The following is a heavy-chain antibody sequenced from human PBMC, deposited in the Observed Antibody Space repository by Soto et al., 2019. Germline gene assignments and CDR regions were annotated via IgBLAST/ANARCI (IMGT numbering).Heavy chain of an antibody. V-gene: IGHV3-15*01. CDR1: GFTFSNAW. CDR3: TTDHNTAMVIDY. D-gene: IGHD5-18*01. Sequence: VGSLRLSCAASGFTFSNAWMSWVRQAPGKGLEWVGRIKSKTDGGTTDYAAPVKGRFTISRDDSKNTLYLQMNSLKTEDTAVYYCTTDHNTAMVIDYWGQGTLVTVSS. J-gene: IGHJ4*02. CDR2: IKSKTDGGTT.